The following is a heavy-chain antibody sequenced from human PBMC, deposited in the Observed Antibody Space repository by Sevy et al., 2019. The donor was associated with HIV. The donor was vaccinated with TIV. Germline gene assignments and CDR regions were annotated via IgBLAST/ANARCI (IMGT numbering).Heavy chain of an antibody. CDR3: TRNGGAFDNGFDP. J-gene: IGHJ5*02. Sequence: GGSLRLSCAASGFTFSNYWMTWVRQAPGKGLEWVANIKRDGSERYYVASVKGRFTISRDNAKNSLNLQMNSLRAEDTAVYYCTRNGGAFDNGFDPWGQGTLVTVSS. D-gene: IGHD2-8*01. CDR1: GFTFSNYW. CDR2: IKRDGSER. V-gene: IGHV3-7*01.